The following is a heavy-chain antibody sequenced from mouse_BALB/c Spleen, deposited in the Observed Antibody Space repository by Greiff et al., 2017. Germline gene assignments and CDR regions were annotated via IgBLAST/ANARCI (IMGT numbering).Heavy chain of an antibody. V-gene: IGHV1-4*01. Sequence: VQVVESGAELARPGASVKMSCKASGYTFTSYTMHWVKQRPGQGLEWIGYINPSSGYTNYNQKFKDKATLTADKSSSTAYMQLSSLTSEDSAVYYCLGDGNYPYWYFDVWGAGTTVTVSS. CDR2: INPSSGYT. D-gene: IGHD2-1*01. CDR3: LGDGNYPYWYFDV. CDR1: GYTFTSYT. J-gene: IGHJ1*01.